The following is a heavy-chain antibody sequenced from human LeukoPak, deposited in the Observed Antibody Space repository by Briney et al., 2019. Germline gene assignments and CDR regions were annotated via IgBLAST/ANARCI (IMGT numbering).Heavy chain of an antibody. Sequence: SETLSLTCTVSGGSVSSSSHYWGWIRQPPGKGLEWIGSIYYSGSTYYNPSLKSRVTLSVDTYKNQLSLKVSSVTVADTAVYFCARFFRSFSTVTVPDYWGQGTLVTVSS. J-gene: IGHJ4*02. CDR3: ARFFRSFSTVTVPDY. CDR1: GGSVSSSSHY. D-gene: IGHD4-17*01. CDR2: IYYSGST. V-gene: IGHV4-39*01.